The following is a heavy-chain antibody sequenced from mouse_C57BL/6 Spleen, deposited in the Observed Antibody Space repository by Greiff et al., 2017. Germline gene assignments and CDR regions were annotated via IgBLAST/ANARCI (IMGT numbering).Heavy chain of an antibody. CDR1: GFTFSSYA. V-gene: IGHV5-9-1*02. CDR2: ISSGGDYT. J-gene: IGHJ4*01. CDR3: TKNYYGNLKAMDY. D-gene: IGHD2-1*01. Sequence: EVKVEESGEGLVKPGGSLKLSCAASGFTFSSYAMSWVRQTPEKRLEWVAYISSGGDYTYYADTVKGRFTISRDNARNTLYLQMSSLKSEDTAMYYCTKNYYGNLKAMDYWGQGASVTVAS.